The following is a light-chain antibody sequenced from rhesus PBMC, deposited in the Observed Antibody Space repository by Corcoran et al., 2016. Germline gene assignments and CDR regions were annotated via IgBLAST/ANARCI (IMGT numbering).Light chain of an antibody. J-gene: IGKJ2*01. Sequence: DIVMTQTPLSLPVTPGEPASISCRSSQSLLHSNGYTYLFWYLQKPGQSPQLLIYLGSNLASGVPDRFSGSGSGTDFTLKIRRVEAEDVGVYYCLQDIQLPYSFGHGTKGEIK. CDR3: LQDIQLPYS. CDR1: QSLLHSNGYTY. V-gene: IGKV2-78*01. CDR2: LGS.